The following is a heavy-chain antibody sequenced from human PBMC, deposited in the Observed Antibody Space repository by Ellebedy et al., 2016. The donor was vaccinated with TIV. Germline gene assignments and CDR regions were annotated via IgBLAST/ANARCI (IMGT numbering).Heavy chain of an antibody. CDR2: ISYDGSNK. V-gene: IGHV3-30*01. CDR3: ARDRGPFDY. J-gene: IGHJ4*02. D-gene: IGHD3-10*01. CDR1: GFTFSSYA. Sequence: GGSLRLSCAASGFTFSSYAMHWVRQAPGKGLEWVAVISYDGSNKYYADSVKGRFTISRDNSKNTLYLQMNSLRAEDTAVYYCARDRGPFDYWGQGTLVTVSS.